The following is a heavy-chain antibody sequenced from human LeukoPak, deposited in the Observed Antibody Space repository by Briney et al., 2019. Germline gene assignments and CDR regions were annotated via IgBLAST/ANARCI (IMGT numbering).Heavy chain of an antibody. CDR3: ARVWIEYGAGSRTFDY. CDR1: GYTFSGYY. J-gene: IGHJ4*02. Sequence: ASVKVSCKASGYTFSGYYMHWVRQAPGQGLEWMGWINPNSGGTNYAQKFQGRVTMTRDTSIGTAYMELSRLRSDDTAVYYCARVWIEYGAGSRTFDYWGQGTLVTVSS. V-gene: IGHV1-2*02. CDR2: INPNSGGT. D-gene: IGHD3-10*01.